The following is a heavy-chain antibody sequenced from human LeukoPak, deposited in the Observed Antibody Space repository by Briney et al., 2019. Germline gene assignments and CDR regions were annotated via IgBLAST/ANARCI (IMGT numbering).Heavy chain of an antibody. V-gene: IGHV3-48*03. CDR2: IGSSGTTI. D-gene: IGHD6-19*01. CDR1: GFPFSIYE. CDR3: ALLAVASDFDY. J-gene: IGHJ4*02. Sequence: PGGSLRLSCAVSGFPFSIYEMNWVRQAPGKGLEWDSNIGSSGTTIYYADSVKGRFSISRDNAKSSLYLQMNSLRVEDTAVYYCALLAVASDFDYWGQGALVTVSS.